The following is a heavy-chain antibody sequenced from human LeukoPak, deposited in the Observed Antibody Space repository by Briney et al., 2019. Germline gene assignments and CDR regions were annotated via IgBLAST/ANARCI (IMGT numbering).Heavy chain of an antibody. CDR1: GYSISSGYY. CDR2: IYHSGST. V-gene: IGHV4-38-2*02. CDR3: AREGYGDYYQYYYYYYMDV. Sequence: PSETLSLTCTVSGYSISSGYYWGWIRQPPGKGLEWIGSIYHSGSTYYNPSLKSRVTISVDTSKNQFSLKLSSVTAADTAVYYCAREGYGDYYQYYYYYYMDVWGKGTTVTISS. D-gene: IGHD4-17*01. J-gene: IGHJ6*03.